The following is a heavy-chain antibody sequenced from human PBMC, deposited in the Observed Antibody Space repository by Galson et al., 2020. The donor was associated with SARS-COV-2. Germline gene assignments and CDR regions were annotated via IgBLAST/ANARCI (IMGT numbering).Heavy chain of an antibody. CDR1: GGTFSSYA. V-gene: IGHV1-69*13. D-gene: IGHD1-26*01. CDR2: IIPIFGTA. Sequence: SVKVSCKASGGTFSSYAISWVRQAPGQGLEWMGGIIPIFGTANYAQKFQGRVTITADESTSTAYMELSSLRSEDTAVYYCARDRQGSGSYFEYYYYGMDVWGQGTTVTVSS. J-gene: IGHJ6*02. CDR3: ARDRQGSGSYFEYYYYGMDV.